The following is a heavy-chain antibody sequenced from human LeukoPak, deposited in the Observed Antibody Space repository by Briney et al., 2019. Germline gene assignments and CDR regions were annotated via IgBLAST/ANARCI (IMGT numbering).Heavy chain of an antibody. CDR3: ASPGIAAAGPYYMDV. Sequence: ASVKVSCKASGYTFTSYDINWVRQATGQGLEWMGIINPSGGSTSYAQKFQGRVTMTRDTSTSTVYMELSSLRSEDTAVYYCASPGIAAAGPYYMDVWGKGTTVTISS. D-gene: IGHD6-13*01. CDR2: INPSGGST. CDR1: GYTFTSYD. V-gene: IGHV1-46*01. J-gene: IGHJ6*03.